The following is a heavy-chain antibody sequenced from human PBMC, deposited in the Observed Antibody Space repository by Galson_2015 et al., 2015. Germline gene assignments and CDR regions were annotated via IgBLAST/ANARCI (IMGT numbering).Heavy chain of an antibody. Sequence: LSLTCTVSGGSTSNYYWSWIGQSPGKGLAWIGNIYYTGSTSYKPSLKSRVTISVDTSKNQISLKLSSVTAADTATYYCARGPVGATSPFDYWGQGTLVTVSS. CDR2: IYYTGST. CDR1: GGSTSNYY. J-gene: IGHJ4*02. D-gene: IGHD1-26*01. V-gene: IGHV4-59*01. CDR3: ARGPVGATSPFDY.